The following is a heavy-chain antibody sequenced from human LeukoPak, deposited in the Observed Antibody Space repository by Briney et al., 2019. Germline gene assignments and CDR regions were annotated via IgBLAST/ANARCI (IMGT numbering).Heavy chain of an antibody. J-gene: IGHJ4*02. CDR2: ISSSSSYI. Sequence: GGSLRLSCAASGFTFSSYSMNWVRQAPGKGLEWVSSISSSSSYIHYADSVKGRFTISRDNAKNSLYLQMNSLRAEDTAVYYCARLAVAGPFDYWGQGTLVTVSS. CDR3: ARLAVAGPFDY. V-gene: IGHV3-21*01. CDR1: GFTFSSYS. D-gene: IGHD6-19*01.